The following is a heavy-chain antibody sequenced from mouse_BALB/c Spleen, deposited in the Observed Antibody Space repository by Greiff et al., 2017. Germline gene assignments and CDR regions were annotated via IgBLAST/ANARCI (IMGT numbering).Heavy chain of an antibody. CDR1: GYTFTSYW. V-gene: IGHV1-7*01. J-gene: IGHJ3*01. CDR2: INPSTGYT. CDR3: ARCGSSPAWFAY. Sequence: VQLQQSGAELAKPGASVKMSCKASGYTFTSYWMHWVKQRPGQGLEWIGYINPSTGYTEYNQKFKDKATLTADKSSSTAYMQLSSLTSEDSAVYYCARCGSSPAWFAYWGQGTLVTVSA. D-gene: IGHD1-1*01.